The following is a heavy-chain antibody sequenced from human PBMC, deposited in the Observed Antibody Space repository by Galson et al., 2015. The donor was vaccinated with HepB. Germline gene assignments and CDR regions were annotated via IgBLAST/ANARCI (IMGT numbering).Heavy chain of an antibody. CDR1: GFTFSSYG. J-gene: IGHJ4*02. D-gene: IGHD1-20*01. V-gene: IGHV3-30*02. CDR2: IGSDGSNK. CDR3: AKGTYNWNDGGLDY. Sequence: SLRLSCAASGFTFSSYGMHWVRQAPGKGLEWVAFIGSDGSNKYYVDSVKGRFTISRDNSKNTLYLQMNSLRAEDTAVYYCAKGTYNWNDGGLDYWGQGTLVTVSS.